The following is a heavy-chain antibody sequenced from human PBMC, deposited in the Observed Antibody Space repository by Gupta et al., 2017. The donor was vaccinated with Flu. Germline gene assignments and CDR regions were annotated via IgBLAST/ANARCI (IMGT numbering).Heavy chain of an antibody. CDR2: IYTSGGT. Sequence: QVQLQESGPGLVKPSQTLSLTCTVSGGSISSGSYYWSWIRQPAGKGLEWIGRIYTSGGTNYNPSLKSRVTISVDTSKNQFSLKLSSVTAADTAVYYCARAKVTMVRGVITKTYYYGMDVWGQGTTVTVSS. J-gene: IGHJ6*02. CDR1: GGSISSGSYY. D-gene: IGHD3-10*01. V-gene: IGHV4-61*02. CDR3: ARAKVTMVRGVITKTYYYGMDV.